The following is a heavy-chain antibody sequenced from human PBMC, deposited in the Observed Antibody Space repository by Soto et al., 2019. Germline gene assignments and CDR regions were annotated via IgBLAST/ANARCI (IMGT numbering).Heavy chain of an antibody. D-gene: IGHD6-13*01. CDR3: ATSSSVAAAGYFKY. J-gene: IGHJ4*02. Sequence: SVKVSCKASGDIFTNHAINWVRQAPGQGLEWMGWISPMFDTTNYAQDFQDRVTITADESTTFVYLELNSLKSEDTAVYFCATSSSVAAAGYFKYWGQGTLVTVSS. V-gene: IGHV1-69*13. CDR2: ISPMFDTT. CDR1: GDIFTNHA.